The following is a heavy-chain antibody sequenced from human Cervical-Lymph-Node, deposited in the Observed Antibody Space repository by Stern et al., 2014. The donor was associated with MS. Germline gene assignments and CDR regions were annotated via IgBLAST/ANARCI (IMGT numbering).Heavy chain of an antibody. V-gene: IGHV3-30*04. D-gene: IGHD5-12*01. CDR1: GFTFSSYA. CDR3: ARVGSGYESPWYYYYGMDV. CDR2: ISYDGSNK. J-gene: IGHJ6*02. Sequence: VHLVESGGGVVQPGRSLRLSCAASGFTFSSYAMHWVRQAPGKGLEWVAVISYDGSNKYYADSVKGRFTISRDNSKNTLYLQMNSLRAEDTAVYYCARVGSGYESPWYYYYGMDVWGQGTTVTVSS.